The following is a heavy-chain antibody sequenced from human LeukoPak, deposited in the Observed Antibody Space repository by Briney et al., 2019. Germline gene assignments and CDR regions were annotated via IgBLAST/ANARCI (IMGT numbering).Heavy chain of an antibody. Sequence: ASVTVSCKASGGTFSSYAISWVRQAPGQGLEWMGWINMNTGNPTYAQGFAGRFVFSLDTSASTAYLQISSLKSEDTAVYYCARDRAIVHFDYWGQGTLVTVSS. V-gene: IGHV7-4-1*02. J-gene: IGHJ4*02. CDR3: ARDRAIVHFDY. D-gene: IGHD3-16*02. CDR1: GGTFSSYA. CDR2: INMNTGNP.